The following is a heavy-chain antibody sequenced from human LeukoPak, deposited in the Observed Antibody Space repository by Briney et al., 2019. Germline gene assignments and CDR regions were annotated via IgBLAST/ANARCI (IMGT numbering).Heavy chain of an antibody. CDR3: ARISRDGDCSGGSCSDY. D-gene: IGHD2-15*01. CDR1: GGSFSGYY. Sequence: SETLSLTCAVYGGSFSGYYWSWIRQPPGKGLEWIGEINHSGSTNYNPSLKSRVTISVDTSKNQFSLKLSSVTAADTAVYYCARISRDGDCSGGSCSDYWGQGTLVTVSS. CDR2: INHSGST. V-gene: IGHV4-34*01. J-gene: IGHJ4*02.